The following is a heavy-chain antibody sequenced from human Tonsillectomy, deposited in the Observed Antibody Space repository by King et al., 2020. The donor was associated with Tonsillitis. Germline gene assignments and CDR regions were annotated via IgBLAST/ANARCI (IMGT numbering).Heavy chain of an antibody. Sequence: QLQESGPGLVKPSETLSLSCSVSGDSIRTDNYLWGWIRQPPGQGLEWIGSILHSGSTYYNPSLGSRVTISVDTSKNRFSLKVRSVTAADTAVYYCARHPIWWSDRRSVWFDPWGQGTLVTVSS. J-gene: IGHJ5*02. D-gene: IGHD2-8*02. CDR1: GDSIRTDNYL. V-gene: IGHV4-39*01. CDR2: ILHSGST. CDR3: ARHPIWWSDRRSVWFDP.